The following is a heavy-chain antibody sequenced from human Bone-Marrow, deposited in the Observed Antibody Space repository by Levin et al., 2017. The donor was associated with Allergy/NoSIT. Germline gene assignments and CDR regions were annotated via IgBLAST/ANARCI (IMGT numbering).Heavy chain of an antibody. D-gene: IGHD4-23*01. V-gene: IGHV1-46*01. J-gene: IGHJ6*02. CDR1: GYTFSSYN. CDR3: ARDVGGQLRSIDV. CDR2: VSPSGGST. Sequence: GGSLRLSCKASGYTFSSYNMHWVRQAPGQGLEWMGIVSPSGGSTTYAQKFQGRITMTRDTSTSTVYMELSSLGSEDTAIYYCARDVGGQLRSIDVWGQGTTVTVSS.